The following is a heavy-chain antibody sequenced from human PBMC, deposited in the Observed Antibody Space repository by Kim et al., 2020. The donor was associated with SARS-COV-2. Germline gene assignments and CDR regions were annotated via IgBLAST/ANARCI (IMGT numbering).Heavy chain of an antibody. V-gene: IGHV4-59*13. CDR1: GVSISGFF. CDR3: ARQGYVDWHKYYYAVDV. Sequence: SETLSLTCTVSGVSISGFFWTWIRQSPQKGLEWIGYVFHTGTTSYTPSLESRVTISLDTSKKKFSLRMTSVTAEDTAVYYCARQGYVDWHKYYYAVDVWG. J-gene: IGHJ6*01. D-gene: IGHD3-9*01. CDR2: VFHTGTT.